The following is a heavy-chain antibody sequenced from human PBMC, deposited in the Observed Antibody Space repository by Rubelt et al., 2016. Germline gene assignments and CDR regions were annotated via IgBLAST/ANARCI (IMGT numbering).Heavy chain of an antibody. D-gene: IGHD5-24*01. CDR2: IWSAGSNK. CDR3: ARVGGYNGVGGY. J-gene: IGHJ4*02. V-gene: IGHV3-33*01. Sequence: LAWVAVIWSAGSNKYYADSVKGRFTISRDNSKNTLYLQMNSLRAEDTAVYYCARVGGYNGVGGYWGQGTLVTVSS.